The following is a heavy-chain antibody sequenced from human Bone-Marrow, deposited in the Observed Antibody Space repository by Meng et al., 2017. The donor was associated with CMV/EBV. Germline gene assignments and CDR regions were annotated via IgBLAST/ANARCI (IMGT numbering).Heavy chain of an antibody. J-gene: IGHJ4*02. Sequence: GESLKISCAASGFTFSSYSMNWVRQAPGKGLEWVAYISWSSATIYYADSVKGRFTISRDNAKSSLYLHMSSLRAADTAVYYCARDGDRSGDYSWGYFDYWGQGTRVTVSS. V-gene: IGHV3-48*04. CDR3: ARDGDRSGDYSWGYFDY. CDR1: GFTFSSYS. CDR2: ISWSSATI. D-gene: IGHD3-22*01.